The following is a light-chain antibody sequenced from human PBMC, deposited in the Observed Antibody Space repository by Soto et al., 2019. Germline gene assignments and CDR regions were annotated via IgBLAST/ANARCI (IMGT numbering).Light chain of an antibody. CDR2: GTS. CDR3: HQFGSSPPRT. Sequence: EIVLTQSPGTLSLSPGERATLSCRASQSVTSSSLAWYQQNSGQPPRLPIYGTSNRATGIPDRFSGSGSGTQFTLTISRLEPEDFAVYYCHQFGSSPPRTFGQGTKVDIK. J-gene: IGKJ1*01. CDR1: QSVTSSS. V-gene: IGKV3-20*01.